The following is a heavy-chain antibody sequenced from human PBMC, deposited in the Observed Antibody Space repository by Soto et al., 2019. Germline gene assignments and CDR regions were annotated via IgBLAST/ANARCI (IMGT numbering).Heavy chain of an antibody. CDR3: ARTPKGYCSSTSCPSGNWFDP. Sequence: SETLSLTCTVSGGSISSYYWSWIRQPPGKGLEWIGYIYYSGSTNYNPSLKSRVTISVDTSKNQFSLKLSSVTAADTAVYYCARTPKGYCSSTSCPSGNWFDPWRQRTLVTVSS. V-gene: IGHV4-59*01. CDR1: GGSISSYY. J-gene: IGHJ5*02. D-gene: IGHD2-2*01. CDR2: IYYSGST.